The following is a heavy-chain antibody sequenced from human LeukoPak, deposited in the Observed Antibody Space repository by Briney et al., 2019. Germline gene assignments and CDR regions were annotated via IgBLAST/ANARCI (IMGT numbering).Heavy chain of an antibody. D-gene: IGHD3-22*01. V-gene: IGHV3-43*02. CDR2: ISGDGGST. CDR3: AKDEYYYDSIIDY. J-gene: IGHJ4*02. Sequence: GGSLRLSCAASGFTFDDYAMHWVRQAPGKGLECVSLISGDGGSTYYADSVKGRFTISRDNSETSLYLQMNSLRTEDTALYYCAKDEYYYDSIIDYWGQGSLVTVSS. CDR1: GFTFDDYA.